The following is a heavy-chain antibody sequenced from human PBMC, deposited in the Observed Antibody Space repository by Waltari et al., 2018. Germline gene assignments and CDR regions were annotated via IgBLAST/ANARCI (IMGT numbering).Heavy chain of an antibody. D-gene: IGHD4-17*01. V-gene: IGHV1-69*01. CDR1: VGTFSSNA. CDR2: IILTVGTA. J-gene: IGHJ6*02. Sequence: QVQLVQSGAEVKKPGSSVKVSCKASVGTFSSNAISWLRRPPGKGVWWMVGIILTVGTATYAQKCPGRFTMTADDSTSTAYMELSSLRSEDTAVYYCASGDYGDYEIYYYGMDVWGQGTTVTVSS. CDR3: ASGDYGDYEIYYYGMDV.